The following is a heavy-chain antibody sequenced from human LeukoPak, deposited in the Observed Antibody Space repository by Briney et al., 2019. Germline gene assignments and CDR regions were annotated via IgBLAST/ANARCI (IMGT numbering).Heavy chain of an antibody. CDR1: GFTFSSYS. V-gene: IGHV3-21*01. J-gene: IGHJ4*02. CDR2: ISSSSSYI. Sequence: GGSLRLSCAASGFTFSSYSMNWVRQAPGKGLEWVSSISSSSSYIYYVDSVKGRFTISRDNSKNSLYLQMNSLRAEDTAVYYCARGGGTNDYWGQGTLVTVSS. D-gene: IGHD2-15*01. CDR3: ARGGGTNDY.